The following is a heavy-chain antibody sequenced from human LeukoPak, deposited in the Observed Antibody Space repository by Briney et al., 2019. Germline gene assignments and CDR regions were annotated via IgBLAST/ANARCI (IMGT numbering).Heavy chain of an antibody. CDR2: IYYSGST. CDR3: ARVAPGCSSGCDLDY. J-gene: IGHJ4*02. CDR1: GGSISSSSYY. D-gene: IGHD6-19*01. V-gene: IGHV4-39*01. Sequence: PSETLSLTCTVSGGSISSSSYYWGWIRQPPGKGLEWIGSIYYSGSTYYNPSLKSRVTISVDTSKNQFSLKLSSVTAADTAVYYCARVAPGCSSGCDLDYWGQGTLVTVSS.